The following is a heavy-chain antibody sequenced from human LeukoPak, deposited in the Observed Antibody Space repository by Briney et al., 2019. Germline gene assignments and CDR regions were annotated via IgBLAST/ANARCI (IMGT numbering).Heavy chain of an antibody. CDR2: MSYDGSNK. D-gene: IGHD3-22*01. CDR3: AKGPKSGHYHAHFDY. CDR1: GFTFSSYG. Sequence: GGSLRLSCAASGFTFSSYGMHWVRQAPGKGLEWLAVMSYDGSNKYYADSVKGRFTISRDNSKNTLYLQMNSLRAEDTAVYYCAKGPKSGHYHAHFDYWGQGTLVTVSS. V-gene: IGHV3-30*18. J-gene: IGHJ4*02.